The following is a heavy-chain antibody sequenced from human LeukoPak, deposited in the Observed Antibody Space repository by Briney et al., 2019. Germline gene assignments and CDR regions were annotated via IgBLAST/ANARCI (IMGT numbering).Heavy chain of an antibody. V-gene: IGHV3-74*01. D-gene: IGHD1-26*01. Sequence: PGGPRRLSCAASGFTFTTHWMHWVRQAPGKGLVWVSRINSDGSSTVYADSVKGRFTISRDNAKNTLYLQMNSLRAEDTAVYYCARVATGNWFDPWGQGTLVTVSS. CDR1: GFTFTTHW. CDR3: ARVATGNWFDP. J-gene: IGHJ5*02. CDR2: INSDGSST.